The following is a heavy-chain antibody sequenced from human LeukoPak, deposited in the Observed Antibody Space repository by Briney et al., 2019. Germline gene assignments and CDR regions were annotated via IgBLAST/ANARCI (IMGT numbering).Heavy chain of an antibody. J-gene: IGHJ4*02. D-gene: IGHD6-19*01. CDR3: ARITENSPGYSSGWQEDY. Sequence: GGSLRLSCAASGGTFSSYAISWVRQAPGQGLEWMGRIIPILGIANYAQKFQGRVTITADKSTSTAYMELSSLRSEDTAVYYCARITENSPGYSSGWQEDYWGQGTLVTVSS. CDR1: GGTFSSYA. CDR2: IIPILGIA. V-gene: IGHV1-69*04.